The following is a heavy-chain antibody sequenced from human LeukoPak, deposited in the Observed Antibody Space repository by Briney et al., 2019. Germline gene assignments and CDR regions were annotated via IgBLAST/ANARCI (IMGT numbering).Heavy chain of an antibody. V-gene: IGHV1-2*02. J-gene: IGHJ4*02. CDR2: INPNSGGT. Sequence: ASVKVSCKASGYTFTGYYMHWVRHAPGQGLEWMGWINPNSGGTNYAQKLQGRVTMTRDTSISTAYMELSRLRSDDTAVYYCARGITIFGVVSHFDYWGQGTLVTVSS. CDR1: GYTFTGYY. D-gene: IGHD3-3*01. CDR3: ARGITIFGVVSHFDY.